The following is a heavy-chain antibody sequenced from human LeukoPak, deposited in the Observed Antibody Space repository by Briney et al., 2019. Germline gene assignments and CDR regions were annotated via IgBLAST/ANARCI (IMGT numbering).Heavy chain of an antibody. CDR1: GYTFTSYG. Sequence: ASVKVSCKASGYTFTSYGISWVRQAPGQGLEWMGWISAYNGNTNYAQKLQGRVTMTRDTSISTAYMELSRLRSDDTAVYYCARDSLGINWFDPWGQGTLVTVSS. J-gene: IGHJ5*02. CDR2: ISAYNGNT. V-gene: IGHV1-18*01. CDR3: ARDSLGINWFDP. D-gene: IGHD7-27*01.